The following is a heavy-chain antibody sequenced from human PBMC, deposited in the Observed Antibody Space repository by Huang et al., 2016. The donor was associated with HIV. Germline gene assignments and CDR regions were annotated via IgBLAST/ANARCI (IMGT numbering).Heavy chain of an antibody. CDR3: ARAPATHSVFFY. V-gene: IGHV4-30-4*08. CDR1: GDSIRSGGYY. D-gene: IGHD3-3*01. J-gene: IGHJ4*02. Sequence: QVQLQESGPGLVKPSQTLSLTCTVSGDSIRSGGYYWTWIRQSPAKGLECIGYIYYSGSSDYNPSLKVRVSISIDAFKNRVSLKLKSVTVADTAVYYCARAPATHSVFFYWGQGTLVTVSA. CDR2: IYYSGSS.